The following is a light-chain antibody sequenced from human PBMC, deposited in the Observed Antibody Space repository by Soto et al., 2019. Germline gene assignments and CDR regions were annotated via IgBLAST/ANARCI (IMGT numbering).Light chain of an antibody. CDR1: SSDGDDYKD. CDR3: SSYTTSSTV. Sequence: QSALTQPASVSGSPGQSITISCTGTSSDGDDYKDVSWYQQHPGKAPKLMIYEVKYRPSGVSDRFSGSKSGNTASLTISGLQAEDEADYYCSSYTTSSTVFGTGTTLTVL. V-gene: IGLV2-14*01. CDR2: EVK. J-gene: IGLJ1*01.